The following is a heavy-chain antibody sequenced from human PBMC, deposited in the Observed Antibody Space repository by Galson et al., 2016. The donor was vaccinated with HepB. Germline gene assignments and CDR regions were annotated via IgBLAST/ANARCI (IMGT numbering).Heavy chain of an antibody. CDR3: ARAAAVRFFLKYGMDV. J-gene: IGHJ6*02. Sequence: ATLSLTCAVHGGSFSGYYWSWLRQAPGKGLEWLGEINHSGSTNYKPSHNSRVTISVDTSKNQFSLKLNSVTAADTAVYYCARAAAVRFFLKYGMDVWGQGTTVTVSS. D-gene: IGHD3-3*01. CDR1: GGSFSGYY. CDR2: INHSGST. V-gene: IGHV4-34*01.